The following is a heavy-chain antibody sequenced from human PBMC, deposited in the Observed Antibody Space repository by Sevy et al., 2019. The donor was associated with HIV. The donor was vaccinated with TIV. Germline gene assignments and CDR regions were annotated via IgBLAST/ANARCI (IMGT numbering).Heavy chain of an antibody. CDR3: ATHGGYRYGSLLDY. Sequence: ASVKVSCKASGYTFSDHFIHWVRQAPGQGVEWMGWINPNSGDTKYAQNFHGRVTLTRDTSIGSGYMELTSLRSDDTAVYYCATHGGYRYGSLLDYSGQRTLVTVSS. CDR1: GYTFSDHF. CDR2: INPNSGDT. V-gene: IGHV1-2*02. D-gene: IGHD5-18*01. J-gene: IGHJ4*02.